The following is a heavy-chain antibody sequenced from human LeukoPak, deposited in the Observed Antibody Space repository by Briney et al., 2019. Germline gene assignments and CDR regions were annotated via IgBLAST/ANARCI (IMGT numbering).Heavy chain of an antibody. CDR1: GGSISRSNYY. CDR2: IYCSGST. Sequence: SDTLSLTCTVSGGSISRSNYYWAWIRQPQGKGLEWIGSIYCSGSTYYNPSLKGRVTISIDTSKNQFSLTLISVTAADPAVYFCARQYSTRWYYFDYWGQGTLVTVSS. V-gene: IGHV4-39*01. J-gene: IGHJ4*02. D-gene: IGHD6-13*01. CDR3: ARQYSTRWYYFDY.